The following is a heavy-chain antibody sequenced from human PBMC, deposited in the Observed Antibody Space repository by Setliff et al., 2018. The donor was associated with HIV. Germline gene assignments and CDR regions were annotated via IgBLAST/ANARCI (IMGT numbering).Heavy chain of an antibody. J-gene: IGHJ4*02. Sequence: PGGSLRLSCAASGFTFRSYWMHWVRQAPGKGLVWVSRIDNDGNEKIYADSVKGRFTSSRDNEENSMYLVMNSRRAEDTAVYYCARGALISWGSSDDLWYWGQGTLVTVSS. CDR3: ARGALISWGSSDDLWY. CDR1: GFTFRSYW. V-gene: IGHV3-74*01. CDR2: IDNDGNEK. D-gene: IGHD2-2*01.